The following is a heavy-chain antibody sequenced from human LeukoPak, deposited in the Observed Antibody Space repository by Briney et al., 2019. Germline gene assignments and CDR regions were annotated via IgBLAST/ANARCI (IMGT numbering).Heavy chain of an antibody. Sequence: SETLSLTCAVSGGSFSTYYWSWIRQPPGKGLEWIGFIYYTGTTNYNPSLKSRVTISVDTSKNQFSLKLSSVTAADTAVYYCAREGDSGSYLYWGQGTLVTVSS. CDR1: GGSFSTYY. J-gene: IGHJ4*02. D-gene: IGHD1-26*01. CDR3: AREGDSGSYLY. CDR2: IYYTGTT. V-gene: IGHV4-59*01.